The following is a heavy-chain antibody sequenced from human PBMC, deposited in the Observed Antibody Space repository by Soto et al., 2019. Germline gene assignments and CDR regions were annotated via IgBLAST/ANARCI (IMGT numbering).Heavy chain of an antibody. V-gene: IGHV3-23*01. Sequence: EVQLLESGGGLVQPGGSLRLSCEASGLTFSNYAMSWVRQAPGKGLEWVSAISGNGGSTFYEDAVKSRFFISRDNSKNTLYRQMNSLRVEDTDLYYGAKDKTPAPHEYYFDYWGQGTLVTVSS. J-gene: IGHJ4*02. CDR3: AKDKTPAPHEYYFDY. D-gene: IGHD2-2*01. CDR1: GLTFSNYA. CDR2: ISGNGGST.